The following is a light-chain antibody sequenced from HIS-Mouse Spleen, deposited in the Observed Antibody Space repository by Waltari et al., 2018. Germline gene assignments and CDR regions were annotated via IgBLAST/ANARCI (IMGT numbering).Light chain of an antibody. J-gene: IGLJ3*02. CDR3: CSYAGSYSELV. V-gene: IGLV2-11*02. CDR1: SSYVGGYNY. CDR2: DVS. Sequence: QSALTQPRSVSGSPGQSVTISCTGTSSYVGGYNYVSWYQQHPGKAPKLMIYDVSKRPSGVPDRFSGSKSGNTASLTISGLQAEDEADYYCCSYAGSYSELVFGGGTKLTVL.